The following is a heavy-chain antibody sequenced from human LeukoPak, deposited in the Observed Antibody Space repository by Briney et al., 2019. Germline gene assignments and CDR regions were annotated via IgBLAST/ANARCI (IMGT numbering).Heavy chain of an antibody. CDR3: ARSGYSYGLDY. CDR1: GGSFSGYY. Sequence: WETLSLTCAVYGGSFSGYYWSWIRQPTGKGLEWIGEINHSGSTNYNPSLKSRVTISVDTSKNQFSLKLSSVTAADTAVYYCARSGYSYGLDYWGQGTLVTVSS. D-gene: IGHD5-18*01. J-gene: IGHJ4*02. CDR2: INHSGST. V-gene: IGHV4-34*01.